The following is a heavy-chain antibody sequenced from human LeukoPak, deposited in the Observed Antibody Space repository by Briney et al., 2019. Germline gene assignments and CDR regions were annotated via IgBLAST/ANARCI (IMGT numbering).Heavy chain of an antibody. Sequence: GGSLRLSCAASGFTFSSYAMSWVRQAPGKGLEWVSAISGSGGSAYYADSVKGRFTISRDNSKNTLYLQMNSLRAEDTAVYYCAKGYYDSSTGGFDYWGQGTLVTVSS. J-gene: IGHJ4*02. CDR1: GFTFSSYA. CDR2: ISGSGGSA. V-gene: IGHV3-23*01. D-gene: IGHD3-22*01. CDR3: AKGYYDSSTGGFDY.